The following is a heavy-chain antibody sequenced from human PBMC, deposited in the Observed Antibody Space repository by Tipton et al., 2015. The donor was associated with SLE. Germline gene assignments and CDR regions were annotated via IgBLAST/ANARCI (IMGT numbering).Heavy chain of an antibody. V-gene: IGHV3-30*04. J-gene: IGHJ3*02. CDR2: IQYDGSSK. D-gene: IGHD1-14*01. CDR1: GFTFSTYA. Sequence: SLRLSCAASGFTFSTYALHWVRQAPGKGLEWVALIQYDGSSKYYSDSVKGRFTMSRDNSKNTVYLQINNLRPEDTAVYYCAKGPHDTTWYDAFDIWGQGTMVTVSS. CDR3: AKGPHDTTWYDAFDI.